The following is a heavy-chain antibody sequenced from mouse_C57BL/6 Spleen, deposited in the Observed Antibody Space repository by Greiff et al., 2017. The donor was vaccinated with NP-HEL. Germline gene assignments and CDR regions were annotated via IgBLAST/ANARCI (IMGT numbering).Heavy chain of an antibody. CDR3: ARDGDYYYGKDYFDY. CDR2: ISDGGSYT. D-gene: IGHD1-1*01. V-gene: IGHV5-4*01. J-gene: IGHJ2*01. Sequence: EVQLVESGGGLVKPGGSLKLSCAASGFTFSSYAMSWVRQTPEKRLEWVATISDGGSYTYYPDNVKGRFTISRDNAKNNLYLQMSHLKSEDTAMYYCARDGDYYYGKDYFDYWGQGTTLTVSS. CDR1: GFTFSSYA.